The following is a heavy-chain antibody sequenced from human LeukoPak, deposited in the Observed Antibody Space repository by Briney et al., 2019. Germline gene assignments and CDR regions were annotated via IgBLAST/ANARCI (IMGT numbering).Heavy chain of an antibody. J-gene: IGHJ6*02. V-gene: IGHV4-59*07. Sequence: PSDTLSLTCTVSGGLISTYYWSWIRQPPGRGLEWIRYMYYSGSTNYNPSLKTRVTISVDTSKNQFSLKLTSVTAADTAEYYCASAAPSAAGYYYGLDVWGQGTTVTVSS. CDR1: GGLISTYY. D-gene: IGHD6-13*01. CDR2: MYYSGST. CDR3: ASAAPSAAGYYYGLDV.